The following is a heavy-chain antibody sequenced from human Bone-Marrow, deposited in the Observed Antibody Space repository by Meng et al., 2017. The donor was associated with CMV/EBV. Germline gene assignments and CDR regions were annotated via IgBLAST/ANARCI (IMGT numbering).Heavy chain of an antibody. D-gene: IGHD3-16*01. CDR1: GFTFDDYA. CDR2: ISWNSGSI. V-gene: IGHV3-9*01. Sequence: GGSLRLSCAASGFTFDDYAMHWVRQAPGKGLEWVSGISWNSGSIGYADSVKGRFTISRDNAKNSLYLQMNSLRAEDTAVYYCAKGERGDSVPPFDPWGQGTLVTVSS. CDR3: AKGERGDSVPPFDP. J-gene: IGHJ5*02.